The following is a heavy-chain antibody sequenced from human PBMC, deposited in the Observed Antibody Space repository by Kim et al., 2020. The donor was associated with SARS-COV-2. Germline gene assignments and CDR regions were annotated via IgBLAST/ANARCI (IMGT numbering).Heavy chain of an antibody. Sequence: GGSLRLSCAASGFTFSSYAMHWVRQAPGKGLEWVAVISYDGSNKYYADSVKGRFTISRDNSKNTLYLQMNSLRAEDTAVYYCARDLGPEYYYYYGMDVWGQGTTGTVSS. D-gene: IGHD3-16*01. CDR2: ISYDGSNK. J-gene: IGHJ6*02. V-gene: IGHV3-30*04. CDR3: ARDLGPEYYYYYGMDV. CDR1: GFTFSSYA.